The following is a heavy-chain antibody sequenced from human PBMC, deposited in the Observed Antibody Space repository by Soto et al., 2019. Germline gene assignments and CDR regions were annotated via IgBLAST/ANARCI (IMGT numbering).Heavy chain of an antibody. V-gene: IGHV1-69*12. Sequence: QVQLVQSGAEVKKPGSSVKVSCKSSGGTFSNSPISWVRQAPGQGLAWGGGVIPAFKTANYAQKFQGRVTITADESTNTAYMGLSSLRSGDTAVYYCARSRFVVGVTADYYGMDVWGQGTTVTVSS. CDR1: GGTFSNSP. CDR2: VIPAFKTA. D-gene: IGHD2-21*02. CDR3: ARSRFVVGVTADYYGMDV. J-gene: IGHJ6*02.